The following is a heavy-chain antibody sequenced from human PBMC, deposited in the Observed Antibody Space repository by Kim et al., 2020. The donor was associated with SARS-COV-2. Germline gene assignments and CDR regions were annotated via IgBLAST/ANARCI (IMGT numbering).Heavy chain of an antibody. V-gene: IGHV3-7*01. CDR3: ARGLITMVRGVPFDY. D-gene: IGHD3-10*01. CDR2: IKQDGSEK. CDR1: GFTFSSCW. Sequence: GGSLRLSCAASGFTFSSCWMSWVRQAPGKGLEGVANIKQDGSEKYYVDSVKGRFTISRDNAKNSLYLQMNSLRAEDTAVYYCARGLITMVRGVPFDYWGQGTLVTVSS. J-gene: IGHJ4*02.